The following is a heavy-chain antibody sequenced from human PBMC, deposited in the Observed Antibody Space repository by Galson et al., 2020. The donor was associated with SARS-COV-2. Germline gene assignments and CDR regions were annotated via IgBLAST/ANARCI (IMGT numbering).Heavy chain of an antibody. CDR1: GGTFSSYA. D-gene: IGHD3-22*01. Sequence: SVKVSCKASGGTFSSYAISWVRQAPGQGLEWMGGIIPIFGTANYAQKFQGRVTITADESTSTAYMELSSLRSEDTAVYYCARESYDSSGYYQNWFDPWGQGTLVTVSS. CDR3: ARESYDSSGYYQNWFDP. V-gene: IGHV1-69*13. CDR2: IIPIFGTA. J-gene: IGHJ5*02.